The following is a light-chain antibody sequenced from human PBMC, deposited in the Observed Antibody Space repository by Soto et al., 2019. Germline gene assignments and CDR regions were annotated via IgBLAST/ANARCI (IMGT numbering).Light chain of an antibody. CDR3: AAWDDSLNGVV. J-gene: IGLJ2*01. CDR1: SSNIGSNT. V-gene: IGLV1-44*01. CDR2: SNN. Sequence: QSVLTQPPSASGTPGQRVTISFSGSSSNIGSNTVNWYQQLPGTAPKLLIYSNNQRPSGVPDRFSGSKSGTSASLAISGLQSEDEADYDCAAWDDSLNGVVFGGGTKLTVL.